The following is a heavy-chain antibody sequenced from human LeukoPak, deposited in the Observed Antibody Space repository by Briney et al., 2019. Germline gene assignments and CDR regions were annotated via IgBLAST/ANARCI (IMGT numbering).Heavy chain of an antibody. D-gene: IGHD6-19*01. Sequence: SETLSLTCDVSGDSISSGYYWGWIRQPPGKGLGWIGSIYHSGSTTYNPSLKSRVTISADTSKNQFSLKVRSVTAADTAVYYCARNSSGWFFDYWGQGTLVTVSS. J-gene: IGHJ4*02. V-gene: IGHV4-38-2*01. CDR2: IYHSGST. CDR3: ARNSSGWFFDY. CDR1: GDSISSGYY.